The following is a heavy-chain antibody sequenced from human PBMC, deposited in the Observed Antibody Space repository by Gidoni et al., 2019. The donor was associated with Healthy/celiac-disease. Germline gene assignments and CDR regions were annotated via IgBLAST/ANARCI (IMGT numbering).Heavy chain of an antibody. J-gene: IGHJ6*02. CDR1: GGSISRRSYY. Sequence: QLQLQASGPGLVKPSETLSLTCTVSGGSISRRSYYWGWIRQPPGKGLKWIGSIYYSGSTYYNPSLKSRVTIAVDTSKIQFSLKLSSVTAADTAVYYFARLGLDASSWIHYYYYGMDVWGQGTTVTVSS. D-gene: IGHD6-13*01. CDR3: ARLGLDASSWIHYYYYGMDV. V-gene: IGHV4-39*01. CDR2: IYYSGST.